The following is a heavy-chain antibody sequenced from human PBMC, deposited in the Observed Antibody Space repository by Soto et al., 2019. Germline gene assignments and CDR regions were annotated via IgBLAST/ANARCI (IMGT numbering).Heavy chain of an antibody. V-gene: IGHV1-2*04. D-gene: IGHD6-6*01. CDR2: INPNTGGT. Sequence: QVQLVQSGPEVKKPGASVKVSCKASEYTFAAYYIHWLRQAPGQGLEWMGWINPNTGGTKYSQNFQGWVTMTGDTSIATAYMELSNLKSDDTAVYYCARSYISSSYWFDPWGQGTLVTVST. CDR3: ARSYISSSYWFDP. CDR1: EYTFAAYY. J-gene: IGHJ5*02.